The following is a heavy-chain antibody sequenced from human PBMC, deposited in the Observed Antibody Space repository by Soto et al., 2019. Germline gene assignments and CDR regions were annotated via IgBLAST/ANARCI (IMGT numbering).Heavy chain of an antibody. Sequence: PGGSLRLSCAASGFTFSSYAMSWVRQAPGKGLEWVSAISGSGGSTYYADSVKGRFTISRDNSKNTLYLQMNSLRAEDTAVYYCAKWTVAYPAEYRYGGFDYWGQGTLVTAPQ. D-gene: IGHD5-18*01. CDR1: GFTFSSYA. CDR2: ISGSGGST. CDR3: AKWTVAYPAEYRYGGFDY. J-gene: IGHJ4*02. V-gene: IGHV3-23*01.